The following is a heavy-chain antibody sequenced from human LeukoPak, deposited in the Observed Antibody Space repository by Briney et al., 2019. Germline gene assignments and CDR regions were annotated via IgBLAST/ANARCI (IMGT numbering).Heavy chain of an antibody. D-gene: IGHD1-1*01. CDR1: GGSIRSYY. Sequence: SETLSLTCTVSGGSIRSYYWSWIRQPPGKGLEWIAYMHYSGSTYYNPSLKSRVTISVDTSKNQFSLKLSSVTAADTAVYYCARRTTGTHADAFDIWGQGTVVTVSS. CDR2: MHYSGST. V-gene: IGHV4-59*08. J-gene: IGHJ3*02. CDR3: ARRTTGTHADAFDI.